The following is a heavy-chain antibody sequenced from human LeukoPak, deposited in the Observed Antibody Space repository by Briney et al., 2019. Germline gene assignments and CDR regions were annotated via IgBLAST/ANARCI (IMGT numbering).Heavy chain of an antibody. CDR3: ARGRNGFFDY. D-gene: IGHD5-24*01. CDR2: INSDGGRT. Sequence: GGSLRLSCAASGFTFSSYRMNWVRQAPGKGLVWVSQINSDGGRTRYADSVKGRLTISRDNAKNTVYLQMNSLRTDDTAMYYCARGRNGFFDYWGHGTLVTVSS. J-gene: IGHJ4*01. CDR1: GFTFSSYR. V-gene: IGHV3-74*01.